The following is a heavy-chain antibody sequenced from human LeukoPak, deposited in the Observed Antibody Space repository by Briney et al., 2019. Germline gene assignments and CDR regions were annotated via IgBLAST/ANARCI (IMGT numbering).Heavy chain of an antibody. V-gene: IGHV4-31*03. J-gene: IGHJ4*02. D-gene: IGHD3-10*01. CDR1: GDSISSGAYY. CDR2: IGYTGDT. Sequence: SQTLSLTCTVSGDSISSGAYYWSWVRQLPEKGLDWIGYIGYTGDTYYNPSLRSRTTISKDTSKTQFSLRLDSLTAADTAVYYCARDPCYGSAHRHFDYWGQGTLVTVSS. CDR3: ARDPCYGSAHRHFDY.